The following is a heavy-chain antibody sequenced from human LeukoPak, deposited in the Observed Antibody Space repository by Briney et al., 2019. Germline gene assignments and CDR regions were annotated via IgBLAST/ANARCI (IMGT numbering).Heavy chain of an antibody. CDR1: GGSISSGSYY. CDR3: ARSYSSSPKYFQH. D-gene: IGHD6-13*01. CDR2: IYTSGST. Sequence: SQTLSLTCTVSGGSISSGSYYWSWIRQPAGKGLEWIGRIYTSGSTNYNPSLKSRVTISVDTSKNQFSLKLSSVTAADTAVYYCARSYSSSPKYFQHWGQGTLVTVSS. V-gene: IGHV4-61*02. J-gene: IGHJ1*01.